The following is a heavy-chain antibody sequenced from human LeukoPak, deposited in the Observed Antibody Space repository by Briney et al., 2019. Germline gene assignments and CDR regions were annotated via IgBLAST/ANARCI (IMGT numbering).Heavy chain of an antibody. V-gene: IGHV3-33*06. D-gene: IGHD4-17*01. J-gene: IGHJ4*02. CDR3: AKEPDYGDYFDS. CDR2: IWYDGSNK. CDR1: EFTFSSYS. Sequence: GGSLRLSCAASEFTFSSYSMNWVRQPPGKGLEWVAIIWYDGSNKKYEDSVKGRFTISRDNSKNTLYLQMNSLRAADTALYYCAKEPDYGDYFDSWGQGTLVTVSS.